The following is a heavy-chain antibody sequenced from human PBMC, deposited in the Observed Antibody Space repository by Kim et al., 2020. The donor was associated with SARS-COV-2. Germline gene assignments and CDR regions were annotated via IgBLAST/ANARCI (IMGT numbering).Heavy chain of an antibody. V-gene: IGHV4-59*09. D-gene: IGHD6-25*01. CDR3: AGGSETATTNFDY. J-gene: IGHJ4*02. Sequence: STPSIKSRVTIPVDTSKTQFCLKVSCVTAADTAVYYCAGGSETATTNFDYWGQGTLVTVSS.